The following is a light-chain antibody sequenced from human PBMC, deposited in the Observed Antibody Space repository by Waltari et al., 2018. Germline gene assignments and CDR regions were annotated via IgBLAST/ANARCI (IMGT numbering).Light chain of an antibody. CDR1: QSIINY. Sequence: DIQMTQSPSPLSASVGDRVTITCRASQSIINYLNWYQQKPAKAPKLLIYAASSLQSGLPSRFSGSGSGTDFTLTISSLQPEDFATYYCQQSYTTPRTFGGGTKVEIK. J-gene: IGKJ4*01. V-gene: IGKV1-39*01. CDR3: QQSYTTPRT. CDR2: AAS.